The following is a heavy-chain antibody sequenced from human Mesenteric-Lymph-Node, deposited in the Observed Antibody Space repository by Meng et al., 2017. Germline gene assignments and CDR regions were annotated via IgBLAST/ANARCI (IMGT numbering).Heavy chain of an antibody. CDR2: INPNSGGT. D-gene: IGHD6-13*01. Sequence: ASVKVSCKASGYTFTGYYMHWVRQAPGQGLEWMGWINPNSGGTNYAQKFQGRVTMTRDTSISTAYMEQSRLRSDDTAVSYCARDRYSSSWAAVGFWVTFDIWGHGTMVTVSS. V-gene: IGHV1-2*02. CDR1: GYTFTGYY. J-gene: IGHJ3*02. CDR3: ARDRYSSSWAAVGFWVTFDI.